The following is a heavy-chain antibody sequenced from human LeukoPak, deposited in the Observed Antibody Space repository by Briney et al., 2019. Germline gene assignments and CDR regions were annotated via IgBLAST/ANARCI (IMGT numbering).Heavy chain of an antibody. Sequence: GGSLRLSCAASGFTVSSNYMSWVRQAPGKGLEWVSVIYSGGSTYYADSVKGRFTISRDNSKNTLHLQMNSLRAEDTAVYYCASGGGYSYGTGDYWGQGTLVTVSS. J-gene: IGHJ4*02. CDR2: IYSGGST. V-gene: IGHV3-66*01. CDR3: ASGGGYSYGTGDY. CDR1: GFTVSSNY. D-gene: IGHD5-18*01.